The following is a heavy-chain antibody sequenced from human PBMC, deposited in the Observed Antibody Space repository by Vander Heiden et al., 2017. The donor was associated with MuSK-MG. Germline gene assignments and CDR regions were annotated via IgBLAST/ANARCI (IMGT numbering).Heavy chain of an antibody. J-gene: IGHJ4*02. V-gene: IGHV3-23*01. D-gene: IGHD3-10*01. CDR2: MSGSGGST. Sequence: EVQLLESGGGLVQPGGSLRLSCAASGFTFSSYAMSWVRQAPGKGLEWVSAMSGSGGSTYYADSVKGRFSISRDNSKNTLYRQMNSLRAEDTAVYYCAKDVLLWFGESPDYWGQGTLVTVSS. CDR3: AKDVLLWFGESPDY. CDR1: GFTFSSYA.